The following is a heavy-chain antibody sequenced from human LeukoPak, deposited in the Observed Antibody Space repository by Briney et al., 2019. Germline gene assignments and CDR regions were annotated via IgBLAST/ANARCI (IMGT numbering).Heavy chain of an antibody. Sequence: ASVKVSCKASGYTFTSYYMHWVRQAPGQGLEWMGIINPSGGSTSYAQKFQGRVTMTRDTSTSTVYMELSSLRSEDTAVYYCATFYDFWSGPVRYCMDIWGKGTTVTVSS. J-gene: IGHJ6*03. V-gene: IGHV1-46*01. CDR3: ATFYDFWSGPVRYCMDI. D-gene: IGHD3-3*01. CDR2: INPSGGST. CDR1: GYTFTSYY.